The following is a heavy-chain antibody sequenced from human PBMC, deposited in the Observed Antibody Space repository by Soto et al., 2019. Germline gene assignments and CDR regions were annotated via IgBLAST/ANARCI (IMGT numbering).Heavy chain of an antibody. CDR1: GDSITSNTYF. D-gene: IGHD1-7*01. V-gene: IGHV4-39*01. CDR3: ARALREELPIYYFDS. Sequence: SETLSLTCTVSGDSITSNTYFWAWIRQPPGKGLEWIGSIYYSGTTYYNPSLKSRVTISVDRSKNQFSLRLSSVTAADTAVYYCARALREELPIYYFDSWGQGTLVTVSS. J-gene: IGHJ4*02. CDR2: IYYSGTT.